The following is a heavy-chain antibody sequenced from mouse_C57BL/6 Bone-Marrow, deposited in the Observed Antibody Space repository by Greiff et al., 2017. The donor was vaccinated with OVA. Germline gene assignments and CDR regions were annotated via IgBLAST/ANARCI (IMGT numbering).Heavy chain of an antibody. V-gene: IGHV1-81*01. D-gene: IGHD1-1*02. CDR2: IYPRSGNT. J-gene: IGHJ3*01. CDR1: GYTFTSYG. Sequence: QVQLKESGAELARPGASVKLSCKASGYTFTSYGISWVKQRTGQGLEWIGEIYPRSGNTYYNEKFKGKATLTADKSSSTAYMELRSLTSEDSAVYFCARPGVAYWGQGTLVTVSA. CDR3: ARPGVAY.